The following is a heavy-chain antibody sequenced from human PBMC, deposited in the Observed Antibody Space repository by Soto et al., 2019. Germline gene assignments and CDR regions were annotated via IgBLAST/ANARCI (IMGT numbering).Heavy chain of an antibody. CDR2: IWYDGSNK. D-gene: IGHD1-7*01. J-gene: IGHJ6*03. Sequence: GGSLRLSCAASGFTFSSYGMHWVRQAPGKGLEWVAVIWYDGSNKYYADSVKGRFTISRDNSKNTLYLQMNSLRAEDTAVYYCARERGITGTPAMDVWGKGTTVTVSS. V-gene: IGHV3-33*01. CDR3: ARERGITGTPAMDV. CDR1: GFTFSSYG.